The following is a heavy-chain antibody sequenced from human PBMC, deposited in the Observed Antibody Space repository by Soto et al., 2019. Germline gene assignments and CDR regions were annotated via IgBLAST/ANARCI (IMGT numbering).Heavy chain of an antibody. V-gene: IGHV1-69*13. CDR3: ASGRSRKGGYYYGMDV. CDR2: IIPIFGTA. D-gene: IGHD1-26*01. CDR1: GGTFSSYA. Sequence: SVKVSCKASGGTFSSYAISWVRQAPGQGLEWMGGIIPIFGTANYAQKFQGRVTITADESTSTAYMELSSLRSGDTAVYYCASGRSRKGGYYYGMDVWGQGTTVTVSS. J-gene: IGHJ6*02.